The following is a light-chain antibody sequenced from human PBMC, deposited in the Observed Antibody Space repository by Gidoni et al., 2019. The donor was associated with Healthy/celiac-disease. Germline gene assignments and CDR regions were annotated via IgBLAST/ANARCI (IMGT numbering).Light chain of an antibody. Sequence: QSVLTQPPSASGTPGQRVSISCSGSSSNLGSNTVNWYQQLPGTAPKLLIYSNNQRPSGVPDRLSGSKSGTSASLAISGLQSEDEADYYCAAWEDSLNGWVFGGGTKLTVL. CDR1: SSNLGSNT. J-gene: IGLJ3*02. CDR2: SNN. CDR3: AAWEDSLNGWV. V-gene: IGLV1-44*01.